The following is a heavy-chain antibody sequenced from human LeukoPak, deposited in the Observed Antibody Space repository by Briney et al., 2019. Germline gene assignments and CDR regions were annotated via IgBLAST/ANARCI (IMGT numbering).Heavy chain of an antibody. CDR1: GYTFTGYY. D-gene: IGHD6-13*01. Sequence: ASVKVSCKASGYTFTGYYMHWVRQAPGQGLEWMGWINPNSGDTKYAQKFQGRVTMTREMSISTAYMELSRLRSDDTAVYYCARGQQLASNWGQGTLVTVSS. CDR2: INPNSGDT. V-gene: IGHV1-2*02. J-gene: IGHJ4*02. CDR3: ARGQQLASN.